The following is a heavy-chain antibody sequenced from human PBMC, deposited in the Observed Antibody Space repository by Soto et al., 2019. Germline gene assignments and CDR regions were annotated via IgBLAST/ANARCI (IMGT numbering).Heavy chain of an antibody. CDR2: ISSSGSTI. J-gene: IGHJ6*03. D-gene: IGHD2-2*01. CDR3: ARDLGYCSSTSCPAPMDV. CDR1: GFTFSDYY. V-gene: IGHV3-11*01. Sequence: GGSLRLSCAASGFTFSDYYMSWIRQAPGKGLEWVSYISSSGSTIYYADSVKGRFTISRDNAKNSLYLQMNSLRAEDTAVYYCARDLGYCSSTSCPAPMDVWGKGTTVTVSS.